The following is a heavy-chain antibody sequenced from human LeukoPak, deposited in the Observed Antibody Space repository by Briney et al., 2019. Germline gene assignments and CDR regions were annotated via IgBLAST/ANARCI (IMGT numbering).Heavy chain of an antibody. CDR1: GGTFSSYA. CDR2: IIPIFGTA. Sequence: SVKVSCKASGGTFSSYAISRVRQAPGQGLEWMGGIIPIFGTANYAQKFQGRVTITADKSTSTAYMELSSLRSEDTAVYYCAREIMVRGVGYYGMDVWGKGTTVTVSS. V-gene: IGHV1-69*06. CDR3: AREIMVRGVGYYGMDV. J-gene: IGHJ6*04. D-gene: IGHD3-10*01.